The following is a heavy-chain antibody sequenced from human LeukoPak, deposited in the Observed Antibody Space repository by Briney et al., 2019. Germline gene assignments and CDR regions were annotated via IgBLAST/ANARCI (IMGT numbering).Heavy chain of an antibody. CDR2: ISSIASII. Sequence: GSLRLACAASGFTFSSYEMNWVRQAQRKGLKLVSYISSIASIIYYGDSVKGRFIISRNNAKNSLYLQVNRVRVEVSAVYYCAEFVEQIDFWGRGNLVNVSS. CDR3: AEFVEQIDF. J-gene: IGHJ4*02. V-gene: IGHV3-48*03. D-gene: IGHD3-3*01. CDR1: GFTFSSYE.